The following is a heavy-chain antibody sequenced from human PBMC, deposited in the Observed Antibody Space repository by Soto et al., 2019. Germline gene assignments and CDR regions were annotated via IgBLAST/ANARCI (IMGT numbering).Heavy chain of an antibody. CDR2: MNPNSGNT. CDR1: GYTFTNYD. CDR3: TRRRRRQVGPAVILDWFDL. Sequence: QVQLVQSGAEVKKPGASVKVSCKASGYTFTNYDINWVRQATGQGLEWMGWMNPNSGNTGYAQKFQGRVTMTRDTSIIRAYRDLSSPRSEDTAVYDYTRRRRRQVGPAVILDWFDLLGHGTPVTVSS. D-gene: IGHD3-22*01. J-gene: IGHJ5*02. V-gene: IGHV1-8*01.